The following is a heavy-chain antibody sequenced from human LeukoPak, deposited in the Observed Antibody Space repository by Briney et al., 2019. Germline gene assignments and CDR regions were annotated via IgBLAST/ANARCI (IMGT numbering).Heavy chain of an antibody. D-gene: IGHD6-13*01. J-gene: IGHJ4*02. V-gene: IGHV5-51*01. CDR1: GYSFTSYW. Sequence: GESLKISCKGSGYSFTSYWIGRVRHMPGKGLEWMGMIYPGDSDTRYSPSFQGQVTISADKSISTAYLQWSSLKASDTAMYYCARALGYSSSWYLGRHTTAFDYWGQGTLVTVSS. CDR2: IYPGDSDT. CDR3: ARALGYSSSWYLGRHTTAFDY.